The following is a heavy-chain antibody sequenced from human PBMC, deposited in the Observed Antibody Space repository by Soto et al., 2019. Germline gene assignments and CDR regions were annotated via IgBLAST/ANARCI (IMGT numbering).Heavy chain of an antibody. CDR3: AKDRLEIQLWPIFDY. Sequence: PGGSLRLSCAASGFTFSSYGMHWVRQAPGKGLEWVAVISYDGSNKYYADSVKGRFTISRDNSKNTLYLQMNSLRAEDTAVYYCAKDRLEIQLWPIFDYWGQGTLVT. V-gene: IGHV3-30*18. D-gene: IGHD5-18*01. CDR1: GFTFSSYG. J-gene: IGHJ4*02. CDR2: ISYDGSNK.